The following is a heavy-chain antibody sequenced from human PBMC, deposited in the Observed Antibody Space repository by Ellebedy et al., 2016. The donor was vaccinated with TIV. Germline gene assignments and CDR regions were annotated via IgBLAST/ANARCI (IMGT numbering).Heavy chain of an antibody. J-gene: IGHJ6*02. CDR2: VNPSDSDT. CDR1: GYRFSNFW. V-gene: IGHV5-51*01. CDR3: ARHDLGYCSSTSCLWDGVGMDV. D-gene: IGHD2-2*01. Sequence: GGSLRLSCQVSGYRFSNFWIGWVRQKPGTGLEWVGIVNPSDSDTRYSPSFQGQVTISADKSISTAYLQWSSLKASDTAMYYCARHDLGYCSSTSCLWDGVGMDVWGQGTTVTVSS.